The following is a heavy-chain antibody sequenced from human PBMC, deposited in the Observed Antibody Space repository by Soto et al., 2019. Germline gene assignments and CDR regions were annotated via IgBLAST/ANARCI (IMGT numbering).Heavy chain of an antibody. CDR2: IYHSGST. Sequence: PSETLSLTCAVSGGSISSGGYSWSWIRQPPGKGLEWIGYIYHSGSTYYNPSLKSRVTISVDRSKNQFSLKLSSVTAADTAVYYCARVVPTIFGYYGMDVWGQGTTVTVSS. D-gene: IGHD5-12*01. J-gene: IGHJ6*02. CDR1: GGSISSGGYS. V-gene: IGHV4-30-2*01. CDR3: ARVVPTIFGYYGMDV.